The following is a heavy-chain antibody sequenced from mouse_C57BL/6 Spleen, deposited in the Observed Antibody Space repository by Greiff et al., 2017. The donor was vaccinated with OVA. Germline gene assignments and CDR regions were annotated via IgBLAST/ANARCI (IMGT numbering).Heavy chain of an antibody. CDR2: IDPEDGDT. V-gene: IGHV14-1*01. Sequence: VQLQQSGAELVRPGASVKLSCTASGFNLKDYYMHWVKQRPEQGLAWIGRIDPEDGDTAYDPKFQGKATMTADTSSNTAYMQLSSLTSEDTAVYYCTRTTVVAHLYFDVWGTGTTVTVSS. CDR1: GFNLKDYY. CDR3: TRTTVVAHLYFDV. J-gene: IGHJ1*03. D-gene: IGHD1-1*01.